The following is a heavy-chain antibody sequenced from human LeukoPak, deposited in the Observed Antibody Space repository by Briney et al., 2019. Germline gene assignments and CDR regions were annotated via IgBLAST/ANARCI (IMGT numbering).Heavy chain of an antibody. V-gene: IGHV4-38-2*01. CDR1: GYSISSGYY. CDR3: AYGYYMDV. D-gene: IGHD4-17*01. Sequence: SETLSLTCGVSGYSISSGYYWGWIRQPPGKGLEWIGSIYHSGRTYYNPSLKSRVTISVDTSKNQFSLKLSSVTAADTAVYYCAYGYYMDVWGKGTTVTVSS. CDR2: IYHSGRT. J-gene: IGHJ6*03.